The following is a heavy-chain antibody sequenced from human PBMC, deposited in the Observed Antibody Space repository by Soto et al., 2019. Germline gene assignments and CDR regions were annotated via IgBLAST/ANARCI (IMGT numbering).Heavy chain of an antibody. V-gene: IGHV1-18*01. CDR1: GYTFTSYG. Sequence: QVQLVQSGAEVKKPGASVKVSCKASGYTFTSYGISWVRQAPGQGLEWMIWINPYNGNTNYAQKLQGSATMTTATSTNPAYMELRSLRSDDTAVYYCARDWFGIDYWGQGTLVTVSS. D-gene: IGHD3-16*01. J-gene: IGHJ4*02. CDR2: INPYNGNT. CDR3: ARDWFGIDY.